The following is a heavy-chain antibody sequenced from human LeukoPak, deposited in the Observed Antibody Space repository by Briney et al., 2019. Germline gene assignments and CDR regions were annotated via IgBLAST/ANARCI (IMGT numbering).Heavy chain of an antibody. CDR1: GYTFTNYG. J-gene: IGHJ4*02. Sequence: ASVPVSYKASGYTFTNYGISWVRQAPGQGLEWMGWISAYNGNTNYAQKLQGRVTMTTDTSTSTAYMELRSLRSDDTAVYYCAKVENVVVPAAAFDYWGQGTLVTVSS. CDR2: ISAYNGNT. CDR3: AKVENVVVPAAAFDY. D-gene: IGHD2-2*03. V-gene: IGHV1-18*01.